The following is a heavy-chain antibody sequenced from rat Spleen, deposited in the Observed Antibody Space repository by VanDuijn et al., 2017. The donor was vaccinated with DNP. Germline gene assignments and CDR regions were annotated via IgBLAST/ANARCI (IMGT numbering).Heavy chain of an antibody. J-gene: IGHJ3*01. V-gene: IGHV5-25*01. CDR2: ISTSGGNT. CDR1: GFTFSDYY. D-gene: IGHD1-4*01. CDR3: VRRDYPVPAY. Sequence: EVQLVESGGGLVQPGRSLRLSCAASGFTFSDYYMAWVRQAPTKGLEWVAYISTSGGNTYYRDSVKGRFTISRDNAKSTLYLQMNSLRSEDTATYYCVRRDYPVPAYWGQGTLVTVSS.